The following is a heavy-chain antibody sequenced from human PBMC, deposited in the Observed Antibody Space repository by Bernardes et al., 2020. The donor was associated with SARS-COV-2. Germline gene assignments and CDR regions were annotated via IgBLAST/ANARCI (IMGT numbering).Heavy chain of an antibody. CDR2: IDPSDSYI. CDR1: GYIFANSW. V-gene: IGHV5-10-1*01. CDR3: ARRTGRFEKHWFDP. Sequence: GESLKISCKGSGYIFANSWITWVRQKPGKGLEWMGWIDPSDSYIDYSPSFQGHVTMSVDKSISTVYLQWSSLKASDSAMYYCARRTGRFEKHWFDPWGQGTLVTVSS. J-gene: IGHJ5*02. D-gene: IGHD7-27*01.